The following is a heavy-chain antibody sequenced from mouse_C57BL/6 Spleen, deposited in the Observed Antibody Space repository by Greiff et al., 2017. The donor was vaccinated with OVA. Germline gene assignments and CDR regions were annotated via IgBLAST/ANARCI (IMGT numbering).Heavy chain of an antibody. Sequence: VKLMESGAELARPGASVKLSCKASGYTFTSYGISWVKQRTGQGLEWIGEIYPRSGNTYYNEKFKGKATLNADKYSSTAYMELRSLTSDDSSVYFCAIYYDYDGFAYWGQGTLVTVSA. D-gene: IGHD2-4*01. V-gene: IGHV1-81*01. J-gene: IGHJ3*01. CDR3: AIYYDYDGFAY. CDR1: GYTFTSYG. CDR2: IYPRSGNT.